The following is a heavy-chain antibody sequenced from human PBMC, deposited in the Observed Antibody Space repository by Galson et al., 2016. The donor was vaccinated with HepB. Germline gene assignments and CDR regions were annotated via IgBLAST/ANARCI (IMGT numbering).Heavy chain of an antibody. D-gene: IGHD2-2*01. CDR2: INVYNGNP. Sequence: SVKVSCKASGYQFRSYGITWVRQAPGQGLEWMGWINVYNGNPKYTQKFQDRVTMTTDTSTSTAFMELRGLRSDDTAVYYCARIRGSCSGTSCYLPYWYYYYMDVWGKGTTVTVSS. J-gene: IGHJ6*03. CDR1: GYQFRSYG. CDR3: ARIRGSCSGTSCYLPYWYYYYMDV. V-gene: IGHV1-18*01.